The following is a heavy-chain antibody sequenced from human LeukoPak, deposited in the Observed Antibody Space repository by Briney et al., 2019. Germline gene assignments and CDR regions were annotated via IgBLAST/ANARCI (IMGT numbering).Heavy chain of an antibody. CDR2: ISSSSSTI. J-gene: IGHJ4*02. CDR3: ARNLRRFFVRGVIRAVDY. CDR1: GFTFSSYS. D-gene: IGHD3-10*01. Sequence: GGSLRLSCAASGFTFSSYSMNWVRQAPGKGLEWVSYISSSSSTIYYADSVKGRFTISRDNAKNSLYLQMNSLRDEDTAVYYCARNLRRFFVRGVIRAVDYWGQGTLVTVSS. V-gene: IGHV3-48*02.